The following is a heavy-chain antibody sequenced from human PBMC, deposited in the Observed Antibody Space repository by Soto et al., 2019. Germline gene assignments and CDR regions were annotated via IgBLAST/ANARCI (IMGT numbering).Heavy chain of an antibody. CDR3: ARGPLLRRFGECQYFQH. V-gene: IGHV1-3*01. J-gene: IGHJ1*01. CDR2: INAGNGNT. D-gene: IGHD3-10*01. CDR1: GYTFTSYA. Sequence: QVQLVQSGAEVKKPGASVKVSCKASGYTFTSYAMHWVRQAPGQRLEWMGWINAGNGNTKYSQKFQGRVTITRDTSASTAYMELSSLRSEDTAVYYWARGPLLRRFGECQYFQHWGQGTLVTVSS.